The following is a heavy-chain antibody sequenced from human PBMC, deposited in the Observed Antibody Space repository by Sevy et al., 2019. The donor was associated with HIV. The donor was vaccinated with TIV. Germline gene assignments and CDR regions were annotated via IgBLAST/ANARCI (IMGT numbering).Heavy chain of an antibody. CDR3: TRWKAAQSIFDY. D-gene: IGHD6-13*01. Sequence: GGSLRLSCTASGFTFGDYCMSWVRQAPGKGLEWVAFLKSDVYGGTVDHAASVRGRFVISRDYSKTIAYLQMNDLKTEDTCVYYCTRWKAAQSIFDYWGQGALVTVSS. J-gene: IGHJ4*02. CDR2: LKSDVYGGTV. CDR1: GFTFGDYC. V-gene: IGHV3-49*04.